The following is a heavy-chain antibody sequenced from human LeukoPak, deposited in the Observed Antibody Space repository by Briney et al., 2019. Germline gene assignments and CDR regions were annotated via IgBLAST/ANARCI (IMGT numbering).Heavy chain of an antibody. CDR3: ARATSSIVVVVGASSGADAFDI. Sequence: GASVKVSCKASGYSFTNYGISWVRQAPGQGLEWMGWISAHNGNRNYAQKLQGRVTMTTDTSTSTAYMELRSLRSDDTAAYYCARATSSIVVVVGASSGADAFDIWGQGTLVTVSS. CDR1: GYSFTNYG. CDR2: ISAHNGNR. V-gene: IGHV1-18*01. J-gene: IGHJ3*02. D-gene: IGHD2-15*01.